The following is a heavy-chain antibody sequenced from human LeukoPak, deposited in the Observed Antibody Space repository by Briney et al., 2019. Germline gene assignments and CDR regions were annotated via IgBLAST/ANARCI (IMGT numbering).Heavy chain of an antibody. Sequence: ASVKVSCKASGYTFTSYGISWVRQAPGQGLEWRGWISAYNGNTNYAQKLQGRVTMTTDTSTSTAYMELRSLRSDDTAVYYCARDPQIKYYGSGSYVANWFDPWGQGTLVTVSS. D-gene: IGHD3-10*01. V-gene: IGHV1-18*01. J-gene: IGHJ5*02. CDR2: ISAYNGNT. CDR3: ARDPQIKYYGSGSYVANWFDP. CDR1: GYTFTSYG.